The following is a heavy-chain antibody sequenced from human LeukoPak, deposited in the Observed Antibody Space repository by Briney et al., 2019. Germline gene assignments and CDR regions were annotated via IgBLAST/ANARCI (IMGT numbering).Heavy chain of an antibody. CDR1: GFTFSSYA. Sequence: GGSLRLSCAASGFTFSSYAMSWVRQAPGKGLEWVANIKQDGSEKYYVDSVKGRFTISRDNAKNSLYLQMNSLRAEDTAVYYCARGSKDFWSGYSHTDYWGQGTLVTVSS. CDR3: ARGSKDFWSGYSHTDY. V-gene: IGHV3-7*01. D-gene: IGHD3-3*01. CDR2: IKQDGSEK. J-gene: IGHJ4*02.